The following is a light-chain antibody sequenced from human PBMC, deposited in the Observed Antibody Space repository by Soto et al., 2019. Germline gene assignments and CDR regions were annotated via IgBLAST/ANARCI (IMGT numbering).Light chain of an antibody. CDR3: QQYNNWPLT. J-gene: IGKJ4*01. V-gene: IGKV3-15*01. CDR2: GAS. Sequence: ERVMTQSPATLSVSPGERATLSCRASQSVSSNLGWYQQKPGQAPRLLIYGASTRATGIPARFSGSGSGTEFTLTNSSLHSEDFAVYYCQQYNNWPLTFGGGTKVEIK. CDR1: QSVSSN.